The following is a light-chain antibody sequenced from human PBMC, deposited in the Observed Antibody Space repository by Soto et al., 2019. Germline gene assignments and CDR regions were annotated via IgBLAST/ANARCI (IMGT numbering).Light chain of an antibody. V-gene: IGLV1-44*01. CDR1: TSNIGENT. Sequence: QSVLTQPPSVSGTLGQGVTISCSGSTSNIGENTVGWFQQLPVTAPKVLIYVNDKRPSGVPDRFSGSKSGTSAYLAISGLQSEDEADYYCAAWDGSLSGHVFGAGTKLTVL. J-gene: IGLJ1*01. CDR2: VND. CDR3: AAWDGSLSGHV.